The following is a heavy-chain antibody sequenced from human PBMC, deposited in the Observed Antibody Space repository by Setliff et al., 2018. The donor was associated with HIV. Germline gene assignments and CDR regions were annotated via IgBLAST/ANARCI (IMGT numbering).Heavy chain of an antibody. CDR3: AKHECSGGCYYYMDV. J-gene: IGHJ6*03. CDR2: ISGSNSRT. V-gene: IGHV3-23*01. Sequence: PGGSLRLSCTAPGFNFMFFAMSWVRQAPGKGLEWVSGISGSNSRTDYVDSVKGRFIISRDKSKNTLYLQLNSLRAEDTAVYYCAKHECSGGCYYYMDVWGKGIMVTVSS. D-gene: IGHD2-15*01. CDR1: GFNFMFFA.